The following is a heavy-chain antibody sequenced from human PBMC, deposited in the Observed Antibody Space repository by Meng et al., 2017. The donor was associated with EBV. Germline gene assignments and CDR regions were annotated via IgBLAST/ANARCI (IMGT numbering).Heavy chain of an antibody. CDR1: GYTFTSYA. CDR3: ARSGATIFGVVIPTYYFDY. D-gene: IGHD3-3*01. Sequence: QVQLVQSGAEVKKPGAPVKVSCKASGYTFTSYAMHWVRQAPGQRLEWMGWINAGNGNTKYSQKFQGRVTITRDTSASTAYMELSSLRSEDTAVYYCARSGATIFGVVIPTYYFDYWGQGTLVTVSS. CDR2: INAGNGNT. J-gene: IGHJ4*02. V-gene: IGHV1-3*01.